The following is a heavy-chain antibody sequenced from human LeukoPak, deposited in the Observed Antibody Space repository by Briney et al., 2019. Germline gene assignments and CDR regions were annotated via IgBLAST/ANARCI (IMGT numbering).Heavy chain of an antibody. CDR1: GFTFSSHW. D-gene: IGHD6-13*01. Sequence: PGGSLRLSCAVSGFTFSSHWMGWVRQAPGKGLEWVANIREDGGERHYVDSVKGRFTISRDNAKNSLYLQMNSLRDEDTAVYCCARWYASRGWFDPWGQGTLVTVSS. CDR2: IREDGGER. CDR3: ARWYASRGWFDP. J-gene: IGHJ5*02. V-gene: IGHV3-7*01.